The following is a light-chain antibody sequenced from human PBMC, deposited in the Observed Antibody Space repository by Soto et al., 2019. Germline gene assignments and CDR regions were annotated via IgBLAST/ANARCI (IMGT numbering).Light chain of an antibody. V-gene: IGLV7-46*01. CDR1: TGAVTSGHY. Sequence: QTVVTQEPSLTVSPGGTVTLTWDSSTGAVTSGHYPYWFQQKPGQAPRTLIYNANNKHSWTPARFSGSLLGGKAALTLSGAQPEDEAQYYCLLSYRGARVFGGGTKLTVL. CDR2: NAN. CDR3: LLSYRGARV. J-gene: IGLJ2*01.